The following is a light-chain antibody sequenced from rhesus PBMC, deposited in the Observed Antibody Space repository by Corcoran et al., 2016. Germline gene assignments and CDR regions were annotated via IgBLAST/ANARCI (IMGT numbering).Light chain of an antibody. CDR1: QGITND. CDR2: EAS. CDR3: QHYYRTPYS. V-gene: IGKV1-25*01. J-gene: IGKJ2*01. Sequence: DIQMTQSPSSLSASVGDRVTITCRASQGITNDLAWYQQKPGETPKLLIYEASSLQSGIPSRFSGSGSGTDFTLTISSLHSEDFATYYCQHYYRTPYSFGQGTKVEIK.